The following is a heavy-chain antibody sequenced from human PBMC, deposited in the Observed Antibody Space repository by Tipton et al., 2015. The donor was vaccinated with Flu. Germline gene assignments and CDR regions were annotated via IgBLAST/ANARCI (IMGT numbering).Heavy chain of an antibody. CDR1: GGSFSGYY. J-gene: IGHJ4*02. V-gene: IGHV4-34*01. D-gene: IGHD6-6*01. CDR2: INHSGST. Sequence: TLSLTCAVYGGSFSGYYWSWIRQPPGKGLEWIGEINHSGSTNYNPSLKSRVTTSVDTSKNQFSLKLSSVTAADTAVYYCARKYSSFSPFDYWGQGTLVTVSS. CDR3: ARKYSSFSPFDY.